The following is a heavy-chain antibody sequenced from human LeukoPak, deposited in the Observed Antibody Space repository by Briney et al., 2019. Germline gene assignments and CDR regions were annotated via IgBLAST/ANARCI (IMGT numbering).Heavy chain of an antibody. Sequence: GGSLRLSCAASGFIVSSNSMNWVRQAPGKGLEWVSVIYSVGSAYYADSVKGRFTFSRDNSKNTLSLQMNSLRAEDTAVYYCARDRNAVMDYWGQGTLVTVSS. D-gene: IGHD2-8*01. CDR3: ARDRNAVMDY. J-gene: IGHJ4*02. CDR2: IYSVGSA. V-gene: IGHV3-53*01. CDR1: GFIVSSNS.